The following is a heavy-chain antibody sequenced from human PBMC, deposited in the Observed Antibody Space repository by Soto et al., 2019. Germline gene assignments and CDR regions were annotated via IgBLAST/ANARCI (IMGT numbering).Heavy chain of an antibody. CDR1: GYTFTGYS. CDR2: ISAYSGDT. V-gene: IGHV1-18*01. Sequence: QVQLVQSGAEVKKPGASVKVSCKASGYTFTGYSVGWVRQAPGQGLEWMGWISAYSGDTYYAQRFQDRLTMTTDASTSTAYMELTSLRSDDTAVYYSARPSGSYGDYAWSLKYWGQGTLVTVSS. D-gene: IGHD4-17*01. CDR3: ARPSGSYGDYAWSLKY. J-gene: IGHJ4*02.